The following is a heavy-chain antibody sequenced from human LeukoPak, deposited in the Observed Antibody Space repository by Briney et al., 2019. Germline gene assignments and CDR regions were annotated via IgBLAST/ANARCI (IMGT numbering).Heavy chain of an antibody. Sequence: PPETPSLTCAVSGGSVSSDTYYWSWIRQPPGKGLEYIGYLYYSGGTNYNPSLQSRVTISRDTSKNQFSLELSSVTAADTAMYYCARQKAHVFDIWGQGTMVTVSS. J-gene: IGHJ3*02. CDR2: LYYSGGT. CDR1: GGSVSSDTYY. CDR3: ARQKAHVFDI. V-gene: IGHV4-61*01.